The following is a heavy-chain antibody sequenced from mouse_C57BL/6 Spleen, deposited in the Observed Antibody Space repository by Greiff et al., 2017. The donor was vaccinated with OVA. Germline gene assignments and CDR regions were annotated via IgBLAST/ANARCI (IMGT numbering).Heavy chain of an antibody. Sequence: DVQLVESGGGLVKPGGSLKLSCAASGFTFSSYAMSWVRQTPEKRLEWVATISDGGSYTYYPDNVKGRFTISRDNAKNNLYLQMSHLKSEDTAMYYCASQYYGSLDYWGQGTTLTVSS. CDR1: GFTFSSYA. V-gene: IGHV5-4*01. CDR3: ASQYYGSLDY. D-gene: IGHD1-1*01. CDR2: ISDGGSYT. J-gene: IGHJ2*01.